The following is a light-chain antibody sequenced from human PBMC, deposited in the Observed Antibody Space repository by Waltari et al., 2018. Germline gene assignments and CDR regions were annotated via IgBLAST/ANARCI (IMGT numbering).Light chain of an antibody. CDR1: QSVNSN. CDR2: GVS. Sequence: EIVMTQSPATLSVSPGERATLSCRASQSVNSNLAWYQQKPGQAPRLLIYGVSTRATGIPARFSGSESGTEFALTISSLQSEDFAIYYCQQYSNWPLTYTFGQGTKVEIK. J-gene: IGKJ2*01. CDR3: QQYSNWPLTYT. V-gene: IGKV3-15*01.